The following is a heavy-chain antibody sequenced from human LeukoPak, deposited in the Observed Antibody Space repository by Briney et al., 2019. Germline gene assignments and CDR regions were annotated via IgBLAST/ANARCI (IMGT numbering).Heavy chain of an antibody. CDR3: ARLSRRYFDWLFYPDYFDY. CDR1: GGSISSYY. Sequence: SETLSLTCTVSGGSISSYYRSWIRQPPGKGLEWIGYIYYSGSTNYNPSLKSRVTISVDTSKNQFSLKLSSVTAADTAVYYCARLSRRYFDWLFYPDYFDYWGQGTLVTVSS. V-gene: IGHV4-59*08. J-gene: IGHJ4*02. D-gene: IGHD3-9*01. CDR2: IYYSGST.